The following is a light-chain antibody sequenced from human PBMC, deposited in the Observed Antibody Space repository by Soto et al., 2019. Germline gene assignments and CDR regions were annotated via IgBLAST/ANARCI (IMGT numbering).Light chain of an antibody. CDR1: QSVSSNY. Sequence: EIVLTQSPGTLSLSLGERVTLSCRASQSVSSNYLAWYQHRPGQAPRLLIHGVSSRATGIPDRFTGSGSGRDFTLTISSRETEDSAVYYCQQYGSSPYAFGQGTKLETK. CDR3: QQYGSSPYA. J-gene: IGKJ2*01. V-gene: IGKV3-20*01. CDR2: GVS.